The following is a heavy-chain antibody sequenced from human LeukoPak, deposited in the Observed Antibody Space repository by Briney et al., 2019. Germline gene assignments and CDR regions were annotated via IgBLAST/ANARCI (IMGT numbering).Heavy chain of an antibody. V-gene: IGHV4-31*03. CDR2: IYYSGST. CDR3: ARARIMITFGGVIAPGHFDY. CDR1: GGSISSGGYY. D-gene: IGHD3-16*02. J-gene: IGHJ4*02. Sequence: KTSETLSLTCTVSGGSISSGGYYWSWIRQHPGKGLEWIGYIYYSGSTYYNPSLKSRVTISVDTSKNQFSLKLSSVTAADTAVYYCARARIMITFGGVIAPGHFDYWGQGTLVTVSS.